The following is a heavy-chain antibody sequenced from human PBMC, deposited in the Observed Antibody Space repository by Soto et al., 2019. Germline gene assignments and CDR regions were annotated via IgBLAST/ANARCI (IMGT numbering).Heavy chain of an antibody. CDR2: IYYSGST. V-gene: IGHV4-39*01. J-gene: IGHJ2*01. D-gene: IGHD6-19*01. Sequence: QLQLQESGPGLVKPSETLSLTCTVSGGSISSSSYYWGWIRQPPGKGLEWIGSIYYSGSTYYNPSLKSRVTISVDTSKNPFSLKLSSVPAADTAVYYCARHLKQWLETCRYFDLWGRGTLVTVSS. CDR3: ARHLKQWLETCRYFDL. CDR1: GGSISSSSYY.